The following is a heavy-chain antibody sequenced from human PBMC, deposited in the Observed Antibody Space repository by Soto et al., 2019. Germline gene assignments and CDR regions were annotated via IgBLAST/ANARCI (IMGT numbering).Heavy chain of an antibody. CDR3: ARDVLCSTSGDRRFDH. D-gene: IGHD6-6*01. Sequence: QVQLVQSAGEVKKPGASVRVSCKASGYTFNNYGISWVRQARGQGLEWMGWLNTYNGNTNYAQKFQGRVSMTTDTSTSTAYMELRSLRSDDTAVYYCARDVLCSTSGDRRFDHWCQGTLVTVSS. V-gene: IGHV1-18*01. CDR1: GYTFNNYG. CDR2: LNTYNGNT. J-gene: IGHJ5*02.